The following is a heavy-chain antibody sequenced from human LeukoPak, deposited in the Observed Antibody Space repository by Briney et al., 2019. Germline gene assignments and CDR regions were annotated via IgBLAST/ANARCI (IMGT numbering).Heavy chain of an antibody. CDR3: ARVAGLGVVTAIGFDY. CDR2: IYYSGST. Sequence: SETLSLTCTVSGGSISSSSYYWGWIRQPPGKGLEWIGSIYYSGSTYYNPSLKSRVTISVDTSKNQFSLKLSSVTAADTAVYYCARVAGLGVVTAIGFDYWGQGTLVTVSS. J-gene: IGHJ4*02. D-gene: IGHD2-21*02. V-gene: IGHV4-39*07. CDR1: GGSISSSSYY.